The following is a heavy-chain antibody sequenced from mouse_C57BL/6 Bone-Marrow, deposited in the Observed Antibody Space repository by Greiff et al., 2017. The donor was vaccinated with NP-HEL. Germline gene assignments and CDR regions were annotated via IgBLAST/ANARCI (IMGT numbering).Heavy chain of an antibody. Sequence: VQLKESGGGLVKPGGSLKLSCAASGFTFSDYGMHWVRQAPEKGLEWVAYISSGSSTIYYADTVKGRFTISRDNAKNTLFLQMTRLGSEDTAMYYCARGGPFAYWGQGTLVTVSA. CDR2: ISSGSSTI. J-gene: IGHJ3*01. CDR1: GFTFSDYG. V-gene: IGHV5-17*01. CDR3: ARGGPFAY.